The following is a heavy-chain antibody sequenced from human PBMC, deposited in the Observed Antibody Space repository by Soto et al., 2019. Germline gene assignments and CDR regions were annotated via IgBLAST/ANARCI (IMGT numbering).Heavy chain of an antibody. CDR1: GFTFSSYA. Sequence: LRLSCAASGFTFSSYAMGWVRQGPGKGLEWVAVVSIGGSTHYADSVRGRFTISRDNSKNTLSLQMNSLTAEDTAVYFCAKRRGAGGNFDYWGQGALVTVSS. V-gene: IGHV3-23*01. J-gene: IGHJ4*02. D-gene: IGHD1-26*01. CDR2: VSIGGST. CDR3: AKRRGAGGNFDY.